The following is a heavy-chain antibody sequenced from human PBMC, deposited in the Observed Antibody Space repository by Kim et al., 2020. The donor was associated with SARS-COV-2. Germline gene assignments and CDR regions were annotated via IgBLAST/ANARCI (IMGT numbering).Heavy chain of an antibody. CDR3: AKDWGSSGTRRVDV. CDR2: ISADGHNL. Sequence: GGSLRLSCAASGFMFHDFAMHWVRQSPGKGLEWVGLISADGHNLHYGASVEGRFTISRDNSKNSLYLQMNGLRAEDTGLYHCAKDWGSSGTRRVDVWGLGTTVIVS. V-gene: IGHV3-43*02. CDR1: GFMFHDFA. J-gene: IGHJ6*02. D-gene: IGHD3-16*01.